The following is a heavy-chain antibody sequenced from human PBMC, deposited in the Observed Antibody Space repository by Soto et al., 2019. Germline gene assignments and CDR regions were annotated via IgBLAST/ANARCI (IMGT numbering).Heavy chain of an antibody. CDR1: GYTFTSYD. V-gene: IGHV1-8*01. D-gene: IGHD6-6*01. CDR3: ERERGVAALRTNWFDP. Sequence: QVQLVQSGAEVKKPGASVKVSCKASGYTFTSYDINWVRQATGQGLEWMGWMNPNSGNTGYAQKFQGRVTKTRNTSISTAYMEQSSLRSEDTAVYYCERERGVAALRTNWFDPWGKGTLVTVSS. J-gene: IGHJ5*02. CDR2: MNPNSGNT.